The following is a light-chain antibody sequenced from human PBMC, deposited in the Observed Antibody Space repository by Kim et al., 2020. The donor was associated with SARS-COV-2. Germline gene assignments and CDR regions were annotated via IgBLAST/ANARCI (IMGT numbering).Light chain of an antibody. J-gene: IGLJ3*02. Sequence: LTQPHSVSESPGKTVTISCTRSGGSIASTNVQWYQQRPGTSPTAVIFENNQRPSGVPDRFSGSIDGSSNSASLTISGLKTEDEADYYCQSFDSNIQVFGGGTQLTVL. CDR1: GGSIASTN. CDR2: ENN. CDR3: QSFDSNIQV. V-gene: IGLV6-57*01.